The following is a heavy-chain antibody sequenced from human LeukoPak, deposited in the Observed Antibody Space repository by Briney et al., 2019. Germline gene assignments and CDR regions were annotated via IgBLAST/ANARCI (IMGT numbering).Heavy chain of an antibody. J-gene: IGHJ4*02. V-gene: IGHV1-69*04. CDR1: GGTFSSYA. Sequence: GASVKVSCKASGGTFSSYAISWVRQAPGRGLEWMGRIIPILGIANYAQKFQGRVTITADKSTSTAYMELSSLRSEDTAVYYCARPVDDILTGFDYWGQGTLVTVSS. CDR3: ARPVDDILTGFDY. CDR2: IIPILGIA. D-gene: IGHD3-9*01.